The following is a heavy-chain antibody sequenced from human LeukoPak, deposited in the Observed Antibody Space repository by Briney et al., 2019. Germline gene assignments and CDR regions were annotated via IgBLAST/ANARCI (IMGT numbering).Heavy chain of an antibody. CDR3: ARGSPRGGWYVSPYFDY. D-gene: IGHD6-19*01. CDR2: INAGNGNT. Sequence: GASVKVSCKASGYTFTSYAMHWVRQAPGQRLEWMGWINAGNGNTKYSQKFQGRVTITRDTSASTAYMELSSLRSEDTAVYYCARGSPRGGWYVSPYFDYWGQGTLVTVSS. CDR1: GYTFTSYA. V-gene: IGHV1-3*01. J-gene: IGHJ4*02.